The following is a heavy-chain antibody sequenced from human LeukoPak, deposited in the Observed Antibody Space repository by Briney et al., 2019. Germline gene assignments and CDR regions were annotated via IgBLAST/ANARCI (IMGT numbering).Heavy chain of an antibody. V-gene: IGHV4-30-4*01. CDR1: GGSISSGDYY. CDR3: AREVLGGFFDY. Sequence: PSQTLSLTCTVSGGSISSGDYYWSWIRQPPGKGLEWIGYIYYSGSTNYNPSLKSRVTISVDTSKNQFSLKLSSVTAADTAVYYCAREVLGGFFDYWGQGTLVTVSS. D-gene: IGHD3-16*01. J-gene: IGHJ4*02. CDR2: IYYSGST.